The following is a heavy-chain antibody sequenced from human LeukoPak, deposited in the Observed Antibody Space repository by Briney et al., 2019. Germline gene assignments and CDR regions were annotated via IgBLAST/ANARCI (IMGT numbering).Heavy chain of an antibody. CDR2: IYHSGST. V-gene: IGHV4-38-2*01. J-gene: IGHJ4*02. Sequence: SETLSLTCAVSGYSISSGYYWGWIRQPPGKGLEWIGSIYHSGSTYYNPSLKSRVTISVDTSKNQFSLKLSSVTAADTAVYYCARAKCSSTSCEGYFDYWGQGTLVTVSS. CDR3: ARAKCSSTSCEGYFDY. D-gene: IGHD2-2*01. CDR1: GYSISSGYY.